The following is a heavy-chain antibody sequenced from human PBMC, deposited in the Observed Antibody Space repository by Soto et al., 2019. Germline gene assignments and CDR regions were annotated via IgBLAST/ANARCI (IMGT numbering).Heavy chain of an antibody. D-gene: IGHD2-21*01. V-gene: IGHV4-34*01. CDR3: ARDKIAGRFDY. Sequence: QVQLQQWGAGLLKPSETLSLTCAVYGGSFSGYYWTWIRQPRGTGLEWIGEINHSGRTNYNPSLKSRVTISVDTSKNQFSLKRTSVTAADTAVYYCARDKIAGRFDYWGQGTLVTVSS. CDR2: INHSGRT. CDR1: GGSFSGYY. J-gene: IGHJ4*02.